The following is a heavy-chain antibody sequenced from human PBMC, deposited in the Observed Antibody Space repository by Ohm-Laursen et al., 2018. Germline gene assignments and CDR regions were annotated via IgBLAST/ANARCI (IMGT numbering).Heavy chain of an antibody. CDR1: GFTFSSYS. D-gene: IGHD6-19*01. Sequence: GSLRLSCSASGFTFSSYSMNWVRQAPGKGLEWVSSITSSSTYMYYADSVKGRFTISRDNAKNSLYLQMNSLRAEDTAVYYCARDKVAGLYYYYGMDVWGQGTMVTVSS. CDR2: ITSSSTYM. J-gene: IGHJ6*02. V-gene: IGHV3-21*01. CDR3: ARDKVAGLYYYYGMDV.